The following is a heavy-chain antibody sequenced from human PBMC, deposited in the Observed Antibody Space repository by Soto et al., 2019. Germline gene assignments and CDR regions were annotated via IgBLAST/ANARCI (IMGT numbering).Heavy chain of an antibody. CDR3: TTSTRAWYYYDSSGYYYVVQPRNDAFDI. Sequence: LRLSCAASGLTFSNSWMSWVRQAPGNGLEWVGRIKSKTDGGTTDYAAPVKGRFTISRDDSKNTLYLQMNSLKTEDTAVYYCTTSTRAWYYYDSSGYYYVVQPRNDAFDIWGQGTMVTVSS. V-gene: IGHV3-15*01. J-gene: IGHJ3*02. D-gene: IGHD3-22*01. CDR2: IKSKTDGGTT. CDR1: GLTFSNSW.